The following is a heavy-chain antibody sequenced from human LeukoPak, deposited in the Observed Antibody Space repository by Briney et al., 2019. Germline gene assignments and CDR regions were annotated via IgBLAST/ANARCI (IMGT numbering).Heavy chain of an antibody. J-gene: IGHJ4*02. CDR3: ATRGITAAPLDY. V-gene: IGHV1-18*04. CDR2: ISTSNGDK. CDR1: GSTFPSHA. Sequence: AASVKVSCKASGSTFPSHAITWLRQAPGQGPEWMGWISTSNGDKNYVQNLQGRITLTIDTSTATAYMELRSLRSDDTAVYYCATRGITAAPLDYWGQGTLVTVSS. D-gene: IGHD2-15*01.